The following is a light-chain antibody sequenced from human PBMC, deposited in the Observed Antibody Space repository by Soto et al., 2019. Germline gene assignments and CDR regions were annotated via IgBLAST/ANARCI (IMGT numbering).Light chain of an antibody. V-gene: IGKV1-39*01. J-gene: IGKJ1*01. CDR2: AAS. CDR1: QSISSY. CDR3: QQYSTDTPRT. Sequence: DIQMTQSPYSLSASVGDRVTITCRSSQSISSYLNWYQQKPGKAPKLLIYAASSLQSGVPSRFSGSGSGTEFTLTISSLQPDDFATYYCQQYSTDTPRTFGQGTKVDIK.